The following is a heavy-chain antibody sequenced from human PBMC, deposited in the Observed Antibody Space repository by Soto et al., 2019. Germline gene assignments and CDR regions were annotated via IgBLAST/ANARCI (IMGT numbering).Heavy chain of an antibody. Sequence: SVKVSCKASGGTFSSYAISWVRQAPGQGLEWMGGIIPIFGTANYAQKFQGRVTITADKSTSTAYMELSSLRSEDTGVYYCARDQGPLAAAGSPTCYYYGMDGWGPGTTGTVSS. CDR2: IIPIFGTA. D-gene: IGHD6-13*01. CDR3: ARDQGPLAAAGSPTCYYYGMDG. V-gene: IGHV1-69*06. J-gene: IGHJ6*02. CDR1: GGTFSSYA.